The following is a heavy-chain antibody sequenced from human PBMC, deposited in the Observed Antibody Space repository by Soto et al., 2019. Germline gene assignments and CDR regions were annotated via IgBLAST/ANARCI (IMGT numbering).Heavy chain of an antibody. V-gene: IGHV3-30-3*01. CDR3: ADGDSSSWPWGTYFQH. CDR1: GFTFSGYA. D-gene: IGHD6-13*01. Sequence: QVQLVESGGGVVQPGRSLRLSCAASGFTFSGYAMHWVRQAPGKGLEWVAVISYDGGNKYYADSVKGRFTISRDNSKHTLYLQMNSLRAGDTAVYFCADGDSSSWPWGTYFQHWGRGTLVTVSS. J-gene: IGHJ1*01. CDR2: ISYDGGNK.